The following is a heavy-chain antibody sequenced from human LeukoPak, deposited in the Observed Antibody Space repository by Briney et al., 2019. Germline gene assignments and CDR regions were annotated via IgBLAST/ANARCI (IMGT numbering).Heavy chain of an antibody. CDR1: GFTFSSYS. CDR2: IKQDGSEK. Sequence: GGSLRLSCAASGFTFSSYSMNWVRQAPGKGLEWVANIKQDGSEKYYVDSVKGRFTISRDNAKNSLYLQMNSLRAEDTAVYYCARVGPTYYYDSSGYYYPWFDYWGQGTLVTVSS. V-gene: IGHV3-7*01. J-gene: IGHJ4*02. D-gene: IGHD3-22*01. CDR3: ARVGPTYYYDSSGYYYPWFDY.